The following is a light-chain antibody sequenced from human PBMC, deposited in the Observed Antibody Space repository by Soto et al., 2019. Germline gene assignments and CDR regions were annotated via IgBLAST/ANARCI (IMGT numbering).Light chain of an antibody. CDR3: QSYDSSLSGSYV. CDR1: SSNIGAGYD. V-gene: IGLV1-40*01. CDR2: GNN. J-gene: IGLJ1*01. Sequence: QSVLTQPPSVSGAPGQRVTISCTGSSSNIGAGYDVHWYQRLPGTAPKVLIYGNNNRPSGVPDRFSGCKSGTSASLAITGLQADDEADYYCQSYDSSLSGSYVFGTGTKVTVL.